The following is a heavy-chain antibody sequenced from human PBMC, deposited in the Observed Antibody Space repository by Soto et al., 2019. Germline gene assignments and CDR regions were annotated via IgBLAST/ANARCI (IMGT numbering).Heavy chain of an antibody. CDR1: GFTFSSYS. D-gene: IGHD1-7*01. V-gene: IGHV3-21*01. CDR2: ISSSSSYI. Sequence: PGGSLRLSCAASGFTFSSYSMNWVRQAPGKGLEWVSSISSSSSYIYYADSVKGRFTISRDNAKNSLYLQMNSLRAEDTAVYYCARAWPRVTGTTGFDYWGQGTLVTVSS. CDR3: ARAWPRVTGTTGFDY. J-gene: IGHJ4*02.